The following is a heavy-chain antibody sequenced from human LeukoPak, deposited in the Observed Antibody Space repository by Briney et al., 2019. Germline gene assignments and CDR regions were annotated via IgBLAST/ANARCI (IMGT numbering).Heavy chain of an antibody. J-gene: IGHJ4*02. CDR3: ARTPSITIFGVVLDY. CDR2: IYYSGST. CDR1: GGSISSGDYY. D-gene: IGHD3-3*01. V-gene: IGHV4-30-4*08. Sequence: SETLSLTCTVSGGSISSGDYYWSWIRQPPGKGLEWIGYIYYSGSTYYNPPLKSRVTISVDTSKNQFSLKLSSVTAADTAVYYCARTPSITIFGVVLDYWGQGTLVTVSS.